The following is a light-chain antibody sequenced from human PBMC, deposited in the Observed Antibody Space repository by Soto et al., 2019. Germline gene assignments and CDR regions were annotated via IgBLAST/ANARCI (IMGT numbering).Light chain of an antibody. CDR1: QSIASH. V-gene: IGKV3-20*01. Sequence: EIVLTQSPVTLSLSSGERATLSCRASQSIASHLAWYQQKPGQAPRLLIYGASNRATGIPDRFSGSGSGTDFTLTISRLEPEDFAVYYCQQYGSSGTFGQGTKVDIK. CDR2: GAS. CDR3: QQYGSSGT. J-gene: IGKJ1*01.